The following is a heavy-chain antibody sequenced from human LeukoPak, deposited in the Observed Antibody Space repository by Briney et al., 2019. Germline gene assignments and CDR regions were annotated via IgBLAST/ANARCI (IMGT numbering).Heavy chain of an antibody. D-gene: IGHD3-3*01. V-gene: IGHV3-74*01. Sequence: GGSQRLSCAASGFTFSSYWMHWVRQAPGKGLVWVSRINSDGSSTSYAESVKGRFTISRDNAKHTLYLQMNSLRAEDTAVYYCARNIGSGYDVWSGYSLFDYWGQGTLVTVSS. CDR2: INSDGSST. J-gene: IGHJ4*02. CDR3: ARNIGSGYDVWSGYSLFDY. CDR1: GFTFSSYW.